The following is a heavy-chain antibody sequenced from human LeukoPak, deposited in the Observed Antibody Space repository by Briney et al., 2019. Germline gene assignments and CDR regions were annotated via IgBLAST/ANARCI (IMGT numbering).Heavy chain of an antibody. D-gene: IGHD4-17*01. Sequence: SETLSLTCAVYGGSFSGFYWSWIRQPPGKGLEWIGDINHSGGTNYIPSLKSRVTISVDTSKNQFSLKLTSVTAADTAVYYCARRKDYGDYRFDYWGQGTLVTVSS. J-gene: IGHJ4*02. CDR2: INHSGGT. CDR3: ARRKDYGDYRFDY. CDR1: GGSFSGFY. V-gene: IGHV4-34*01.